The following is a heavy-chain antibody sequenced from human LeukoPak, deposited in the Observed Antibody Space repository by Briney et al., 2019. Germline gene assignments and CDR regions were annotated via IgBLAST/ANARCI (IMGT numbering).Heavy chain of an antibody. Sequence: SETLSLTCAVYGGSFSGYYRSWIRQPPGKGLEWIGEINHSGSTNYNPSLKSRVTISVDTSKNQFSLKLSSVTAADTAVYYCARHVLQDIVVVPADPIRYNWFDPWGQGTLVTVSS. CDR3: ARHVLQDIVVVPADPIRYNWFDP. CDR2: INHSGST. J-gene: IGHJ5*02. D-gene: IGHD2-2*01. CDR1: GGSFSGYY. V-gene: IGHV4-34*01.